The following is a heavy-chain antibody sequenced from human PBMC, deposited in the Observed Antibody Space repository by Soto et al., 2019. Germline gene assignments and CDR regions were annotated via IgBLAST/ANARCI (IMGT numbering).Heavy chain of an antibody. J-gene: IGHJ6*02. CDR1: GFTFSSYA. CDR3: ANDCYYYGSGSYGYYYYYGMDV. V-gene: IGHV3-23*01. CDR2: ISGSGCST. D-gene: IGHD3-10*01. Sequence: QPGGSLRLSCAASGFTFSSYAMSWVRQAPGKGLEWVSAISGSGCSTYYADSVKGRFTIFRDNSKNTLYLQINSLRAEDTAVYYCANDCYYYGSGSYGYYYYYGMDVCGQGTTVTVSS.